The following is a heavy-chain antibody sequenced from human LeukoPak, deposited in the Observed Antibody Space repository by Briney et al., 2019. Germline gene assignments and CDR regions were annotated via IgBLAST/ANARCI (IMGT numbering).Heavy chain of an antibody. Sequence: ASVKVSCKASGYTFTSYDINWVRQATGQGLEWMGWMNPNSGNTGYAQKFQGRVTMTRHTSISTAYMELSSLRSEDTAVYYCARVPYDSSAELFDLWGRGTLVTVSS. J-gene: IGHJ2*01. CDR2: MNPNSGNT. CDR3: ARVPYDSSAELFDL. CDR1: GYTFTSYD. V-gene: IGHV1-8*01. D-gene: IGHD3-22*01.